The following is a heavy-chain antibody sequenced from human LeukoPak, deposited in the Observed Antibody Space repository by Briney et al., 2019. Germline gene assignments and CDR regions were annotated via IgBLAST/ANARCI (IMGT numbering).Heavy chain of an antibody. J-gene: IGHJ3*02. D-gene: IGHD2-21*01. CDR2: IKQDGSEK. Sequence: GGSLRLSCAASGFTFSSYRMSWVRQAPGKGLEWVANIKQDGSEKYYVDSVKGRFTISRDNAKNSLYLQMNSLRAEDTAVYYCARDRNPKGGDHEDAFDIWGQGTMVTVSS. V-gene: IGHV3-7*01. CDR3: ARDRNPKGGDHEDAFDI. CDR1: GFTFSSYR.